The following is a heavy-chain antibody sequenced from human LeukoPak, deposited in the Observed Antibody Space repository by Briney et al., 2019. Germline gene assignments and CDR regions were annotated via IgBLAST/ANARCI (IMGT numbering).Heavy chain of an antibody. CDR2: IGSSSSSI. V-gene: IGHV3-21*01. J-gene: IGHJ3*02. D-gene: IGHD2/OR15-2a*01. CDR3: AREISEAFDI. Sequence: KPGGSLRLSCAASGFTFSSHSMNWVRQAPGEGLEWVSSIGSSSSSIYYADSVKGRFTISRDNAKNSLYLQMNSLRGEDTAVYYCAREISEAFDIWGQGTMVTVSS. CDR1: GFTFSSHS.